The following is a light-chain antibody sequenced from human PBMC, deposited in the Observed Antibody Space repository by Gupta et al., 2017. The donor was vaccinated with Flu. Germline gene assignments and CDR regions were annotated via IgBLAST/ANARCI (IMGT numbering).Light chain of an antibody. J-gene: IGLJ3*02. CDR3: CSFAGSYTWV. CDR1: SSDVGGYNY. V-gene: IGLV2-11*01. CDR2: DVT. Sequence: QSALTQPRSVSGSPGQSATIYCTGTSSDVGGYNYVSWYQQHPGKAPKVMIYDVTKRPSGVPDRFSSSKSGNTASLTISGLQAEDEADYYCCSFAGSYTWVFGGGTKVTVL.